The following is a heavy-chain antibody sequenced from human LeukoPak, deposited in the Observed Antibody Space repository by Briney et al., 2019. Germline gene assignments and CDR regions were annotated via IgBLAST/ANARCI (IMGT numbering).Heavy chain of an antibody. CDR2: INPNSGGT. CDR1: GYTFTGYY. D-gene: IGHD2-2*01. CDR3: ASLGASIVVVPAAGFDP. J-gene: IGHJ5*02. Sequence: ASVKVSCKASGYTFTGYYMHWVRQAPGQGLEWMGWINPNSGGTNYAQKFQGRVTMTRDTSISTAYMELSRLRSDDTAVYYCASLGASIVVVPAAGFDPWGQGTLVTVSS. V-gene: IGHV1-2*02.